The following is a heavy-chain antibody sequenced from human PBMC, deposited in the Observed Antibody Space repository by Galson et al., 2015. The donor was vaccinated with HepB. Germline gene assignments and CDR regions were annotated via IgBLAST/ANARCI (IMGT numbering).Heavy chain of an antibody. CDR1: RGSVSSGNYY. V-gene: IGHV4-61*01. CDR2: IYYSGST. Sequence: SETLSLTCTVSRGSVSSGNYYWSWIRQTPDKGLESIGYIYYSGSTNYNPSPKSRVTISVDTSKNQFSLTLASVTAADTAVYYCATITTVWNYYAIDVWGQGTTVTVSS. J-gene: IGHJ6*02. D-gene: IGHD4-11*01. CDR3: ATITTVWNYYAIDV.